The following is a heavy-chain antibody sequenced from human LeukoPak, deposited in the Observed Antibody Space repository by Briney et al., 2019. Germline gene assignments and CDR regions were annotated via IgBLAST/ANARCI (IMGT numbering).Heavy chain of an antibody. CDR3: ARSHLYDSSGYYTA. Sequence: SVKVSCKASGGTFSSYAISWVRQAPGQGLEWMGGIIPIFGSANYAQKFQGRVTITADESTSTAYMELSSLRSEDTAVYYCARSHLYDSSGYYTAWGQGTLVTVSS. J-gene: IGHJ4*02. V-gene: IGHV1-69*13. CDR2: IIPIFGSA. CDR1: GGTFSSYA. D-gene: IGHD3-22*01.